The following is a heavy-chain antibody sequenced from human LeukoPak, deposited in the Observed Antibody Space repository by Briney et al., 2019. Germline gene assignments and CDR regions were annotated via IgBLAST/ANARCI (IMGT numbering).Heavy chain of an antibody. CDR2: ISGSGGGA. V-gene: IGHV3-23*01. CDR1: GFTFSSYG. D-gene: IGHD4-17*01. J-gene: IGHJ3*02. CDR3: ARERSGDPREDAFDI. Sequence: QTGGSLRLSCAASGFTFSSYGMSWVRQAPGKGLEWVSAISGSGGGAYYADSVKGRFTISRDSSRSTLYLQMNSLRAEDTAVYYCARERSGDPREDAFDIWGQGTMVTVSS.